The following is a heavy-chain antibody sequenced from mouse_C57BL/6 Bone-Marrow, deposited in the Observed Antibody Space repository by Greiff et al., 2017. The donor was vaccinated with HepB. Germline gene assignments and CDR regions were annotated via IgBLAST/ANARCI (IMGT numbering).Heavy chain of an antibody. Sequence: VQVVESGAELAKPGASVKLSCKASGYTFTSYWMHWVKQRPGQGLEWIGYINPSSGYTKYNQKFKDKATLTADKSSRTAYMQLSSLTYEDSAVYYCSRFPLYYYGSSFYAMDYWGQGTSVTVSS. CDR1: GYTFTSYW. D-gene: IGHD1-1*01. V-gene: IGHV1-7*01. J-gene: IGHJ4*01. CDR2: INPSSGYT. CDR3: SRFPLYYYGSSFYAMDY.